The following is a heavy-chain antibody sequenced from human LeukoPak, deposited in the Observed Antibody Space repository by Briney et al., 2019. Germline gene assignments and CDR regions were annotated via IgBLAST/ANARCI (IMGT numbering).Heavy chain of an antibody. V-gene: IGHV1-46*01. Sequence: ASVKVSCKASVYTFTSYYMHWVRQAPGQGLEWMGIINPRGGSTSYAQRFQGRVTMTRDTSTSTVYMELSSLRSEDTAVYYCASGEAYYDFWSGYKAFDYWGQGTLVTVSS. J-gene: IGHJ4*02. CDR1: VYTFTSYY. CDR3: ASGEAYYDFWSGYKAFDY. D-gene: IGHD3-3*01. CDR2: INPRGGST.